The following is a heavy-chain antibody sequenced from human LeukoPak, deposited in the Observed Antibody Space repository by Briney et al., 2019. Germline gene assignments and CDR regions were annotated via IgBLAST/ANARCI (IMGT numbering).Heavy chain of an antibody. V-gene: IGHV3-53*01. J-gene: IGHJ4*02. D-gene: IGHD1-1*01. Sequence: GGSLRLSCEASGFTVSTNYMSWVRQAPGKGLEWVSILYSGGSTYYADSVKGRFTISRDNSKNTLYLQMNSLRAEDTAMYYCARDSQLATFGDWGQGTLVTVSS. CDR2: LYSGGST. CDR1: GFTVSTNY. CDR3: ARDSQLATFGD.